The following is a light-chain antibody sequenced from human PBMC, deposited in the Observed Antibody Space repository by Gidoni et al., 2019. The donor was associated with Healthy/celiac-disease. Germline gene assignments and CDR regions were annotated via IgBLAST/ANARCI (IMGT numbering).Light chain of an antibody. CDR2: AAS. Sequence: DIQLTQSPSFLSASVGDRVTITCWASQGISSYLAWYQQKPGKAPKLLIYAASTLRSGVPSRFSGSGSGTEFTLTISSLQPEDFATYYCQQLNSYPWTFGQGTKVEIK. CDR3: QQLNSYPWT. V-gene: IGKV1-9*01. CDR1: QGISSY. J-gene: IGKJ1*01.